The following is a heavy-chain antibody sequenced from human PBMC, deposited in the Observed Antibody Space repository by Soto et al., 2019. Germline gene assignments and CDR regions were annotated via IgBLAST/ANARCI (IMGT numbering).Heavy chain of an antibody. CDR2: ISYDGSNK. V-gene: IGHV3-30-3*01. D-gene: IGHD6-19*01. CDR3: AREFSQSVAGRYCYYYGMDV. Sequence: GSLRLSCAASGFTFSSYAMHWVRQAPGKGLEWVAVISYDGSNKYYADSVKGRFTIYRDNSKNTLYLQMNSLRAEDTAVYYCAREFSQSVAGRYCYYYGMDVWGQGT. J-gene: IGHJ6*02. CDR1: GFTFSSYA.